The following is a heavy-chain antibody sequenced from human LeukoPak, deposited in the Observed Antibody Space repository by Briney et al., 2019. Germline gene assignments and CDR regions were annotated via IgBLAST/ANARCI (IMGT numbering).Heavy chain of an antibody. CDR1: GFSFSSFA. J-gene: IGHJ4*02. CDR3: ARRGYCSSTSCGFDY. V-gene: IGHV3-23*01. CDR2: IRSNGATA. D-gene: IGHD2-2*01. Sequence: PGGSLRLSCAASGFSFSSFAMTWVRQAPGKGLEWASTIRSNGATAYNADSVKGRFTISRDNSKNTVYLQMNGLRDADTAIYYCARRGYCSSTSCGFDYWGQGTLVTVSS.